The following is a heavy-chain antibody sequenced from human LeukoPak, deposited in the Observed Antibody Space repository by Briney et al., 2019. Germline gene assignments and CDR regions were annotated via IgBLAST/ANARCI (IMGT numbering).Heavy chain of an antibody. J-gene: IGHJ3*02. CDR3: ARDVTMVRGVIVVDAFDI. V-gene: IGHV4-39*07. D-gene: IGHD3-10*01. Sequence: SETLSLTCAVSGGSISSSGYFWGWIRQSPGKGLEWIGSISYGGGTYYNPSLKSRVTIPVDTSKNQFSLKLSSVTAADTAVYYCARDVTMVRGVIVVDAFDIWGQGTMVTVSS. CDR2: ISYGGGT. CDR1: GGSISSSGYF.